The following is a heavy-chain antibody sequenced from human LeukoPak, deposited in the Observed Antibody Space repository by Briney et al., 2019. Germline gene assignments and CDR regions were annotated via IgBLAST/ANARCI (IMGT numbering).Heavy chain of an antibody. D-gene: IGHD1-26*01. CDR2: TYYRSKWYN. J-gene: IGHJ6*02. CDR1: GDSVSSNSAA. CDR3: ARGGTYGLGV. V-gene: IGHV6-1*01. Sequence: SQTLSLTCAISGDSVSSNSAAWNWIRQSPSRGPEWLGRTYYRSKWYNDSAVSVKSRIMINPETSKNQFTLQLNSVAAEDTGVYYCARGGTYGLGVWGQGTTVTVSS.